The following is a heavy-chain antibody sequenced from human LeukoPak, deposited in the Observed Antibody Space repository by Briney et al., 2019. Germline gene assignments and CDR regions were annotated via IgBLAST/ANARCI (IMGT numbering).Heavy chain of an antibody. CDR2: IYRSGST. V-gene: IGHV4-4*02. CDR1: GGSINSSDW. Sequence: SETLSLTCAVSGGSINSSDWWGWVRQPPGKGLEWIGQIYRSGSTNYNPSLKSRVTISIDRSKNRFSLSLTSVTAADTAVYYCASGDFWSGRDAFDIWGQGTMVTVSS. CDR3: ASGDFWSGRDAFDI. J-gene: IGHJ3*02. D-gene: IGHD3-3*01.